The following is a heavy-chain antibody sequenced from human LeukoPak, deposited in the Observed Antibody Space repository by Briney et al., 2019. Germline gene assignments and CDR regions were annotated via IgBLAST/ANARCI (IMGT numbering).Heavy chain of an antibody. CDR3: ARIQQLELYYYYYYMDV. V-gene: IGHV3-21*01. Sequence: PGGSLRLSCAASGFTFSSYSMNWVRQAPGKGLEWVSSISSSSSYIHYADSVKGRFTISRDNAKNSLYLQMNSLRAEDTAAYYCARIQQLELYYYYYYMDVWGKGTTVTVSS. D-gene: IGHD6-13*01. CDR2: ISSSSSYI. CDR1: GFTFSSYS. J-gene: IGHJ6*03.